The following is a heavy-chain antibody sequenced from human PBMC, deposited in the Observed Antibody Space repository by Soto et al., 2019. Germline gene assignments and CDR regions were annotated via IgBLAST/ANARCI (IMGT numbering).Heavy chain of an antibody. CDR3: ARATPGYRRGWYYFDS. J-gene: IGHJ4*02. CDR1: GFTFSSFE. D-gene: IGHD6-19*01. Sequence: EVQLVESGGGLVQPGGSLRLSCAASGFTFSSFEMNWVRQAPGKGLEWVSYISYSGTPIYYTDSVKGRFTISRDNARNSLFLQMNSLRAEDTAVYYCARATPGYRRGWYYFDSWGQGTLVTVSS. V-gene: IGHV3-48*03. CDR2: ISYSGTPI.